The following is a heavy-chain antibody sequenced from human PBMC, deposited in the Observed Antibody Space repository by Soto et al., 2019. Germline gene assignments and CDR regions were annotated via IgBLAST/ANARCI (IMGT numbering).Heavy chain of an antibody. J-gene: IGHJ3*02. Sequence: QVQLVQSGAEVKKPGASVKVSCKASGYTFTNYDIHWVRQAPGQRLEWMGWINAGNGNTKYSQKFQGRVTITRDTSATTAYMELSSLRSEDTAVYYCARWITMIVGGFDIWGLGTMVRVSS. CDR2: INAGNGNT. CDR1: GYTFTNYD. CDR3: ARWITMIVGGFDI. D-gene: IGHD3-22*01. V-gene: IGHV1-3*01.